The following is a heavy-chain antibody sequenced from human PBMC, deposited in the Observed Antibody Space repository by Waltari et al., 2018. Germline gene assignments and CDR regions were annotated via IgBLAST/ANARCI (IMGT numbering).Heavy chain of an antibody. CDR2: NNLGDIT. D-gene: IGHD3-9*01. V-gene: IGHV4-34*02. CDR3: VTGPRDKWVGRYSGEFFHH. J-gene: IGHJ1*01. CDR1: GVSLTDYY. Sequence: QVQLQQWGAGLVRSSETLSLTCDVYGVSLTDYYWTWIRQSPGKGLECIGENNLGDITYYNPSLENRVTILLDKSKNQFSLRLDSVTAADTAVYYCVTGPRDKWVGRYSGEFFHHWGPGTLVTVSS.